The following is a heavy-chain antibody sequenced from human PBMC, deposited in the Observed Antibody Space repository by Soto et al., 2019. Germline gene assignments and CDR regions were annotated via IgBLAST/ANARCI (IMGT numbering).Heavy chain of an antibody. CDR2: IYHSGTT. V-gene: IGHV4-4*02. CDR3: ARERVVTTTRGGLYYYYGMDV. D-gene: IGHD2-21*02. J-gene: IGHJ6*04. Sequence: TLSLTCAVSGGSISSSNWWSWVRQPPGKVLEWSGEIYHSGTTNYNPSLKSRVTISVDKSKKQFSLKLSSVTAADTAVYYCARERVVTTTRGGLYYYYGMDVWGEGSTMTVSA. CDR1: GGSISSSNW.